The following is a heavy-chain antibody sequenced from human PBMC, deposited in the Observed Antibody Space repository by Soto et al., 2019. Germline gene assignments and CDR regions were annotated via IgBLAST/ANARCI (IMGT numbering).Heavy chain of an antibody. CDR2: IDPSDSYT. Sequence: EVQLVQSEAEVKKPGESLRISCKGSGFRFTGYWINWVRQIPGKGLEWMGRIDPSDSYTNHSPSFQGHVTISVDKSISTAFLQWSSLKASDTAIYYCARHSGWIDYWGQGTLVTVSS. CDR3: ARHSGWIDY. V-gene: IGHV5-10-1*01. CDR1: GFRFTGYW. D-gene: IGHD5-12*01. J-gene: IGHJ4*02.